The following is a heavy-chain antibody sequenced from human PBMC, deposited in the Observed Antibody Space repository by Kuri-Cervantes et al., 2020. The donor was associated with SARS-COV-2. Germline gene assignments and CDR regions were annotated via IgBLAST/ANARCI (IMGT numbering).Heavy chain of an antibody. CDR1: GNTLTELP. CDR2: FDPEQREI. V-gene: IGHV1-24*01. J-gene: IGHJ3*02. Sequence: ASVKVSCKVSGNTLTELPLHWVRQAPGKGLEWMGGFDPEQREIIYAQKFQGRVSMTEDTSTDTAYMELRSLRSDDTAVYYCAREGGGDPLVLGFGVVIHDAFDIWGQGTMVTVSS. D-gene: IGHD3-3*01. CDR3: AREGGGDPLVLGFGVVIHDAFDI.